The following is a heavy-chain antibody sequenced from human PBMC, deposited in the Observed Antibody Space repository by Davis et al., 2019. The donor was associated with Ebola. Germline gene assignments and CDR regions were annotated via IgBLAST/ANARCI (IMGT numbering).Heavy chain of an antibody. CDR3: AKGISGSCYSGVDY. CDR2: IGGSGGST. J-gene: IGHJ4*02. D-gene: IGHD2-15*01. Sequence: GESLKISCEASGFTFSSYALNWVRQAPGKGLEWISVIGGSGGSTYYAGSVKGRFTISRDNSKNTLYPQMNSLRAEDTAVYYCAKGISGSCYSGVDYWGQGTLVTVSS. V-gene: IGHV3-23*01. CDR1: GFTFSSYA.